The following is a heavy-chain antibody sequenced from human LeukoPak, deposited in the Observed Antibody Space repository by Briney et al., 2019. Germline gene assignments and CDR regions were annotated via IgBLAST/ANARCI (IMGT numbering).Heavy chain of an antibody. D-gene: IGHD3-22*01. Sequence: SETLSLTCAVYGGSFSGYHWTWIRQSPGKGLEWIGDINPSGSTYYNPSLKSRLTISVDTSKNQFSLKLRSVTAADTAVYYCARGRHDITMVVVVMTSVSYYLDVWGKGTTVTVS. V-gene: IGHV4-34*01. CDR3: ARGRHDITMVVVVMTSVSYYLDV. CDR2: INPSGST. J-gene: IGHJ6*03. CDR1: GGSFSGYH.